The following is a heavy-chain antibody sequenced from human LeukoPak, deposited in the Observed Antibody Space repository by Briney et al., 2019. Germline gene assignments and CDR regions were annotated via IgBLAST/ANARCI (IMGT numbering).Heavy chain of an antibody. D-gene: IGHD3-10*01. Sequence: PSETLSLTCVVYGGSFSGYYWNWIRQPPGKGLEWIGEINHSGSTNYNPSLKSRVTISVDTSKNQFSLKLSSVTAADTAVYYCARGGATMVRGVHGYWGQGTLVTVSS. V-gene: IGHV4-34*01. CDR3: ARGGATMVRGVHGY. J-gene: IGHJ4*02. CDR2: INHSGST. CDR1: GGSFSGYY.